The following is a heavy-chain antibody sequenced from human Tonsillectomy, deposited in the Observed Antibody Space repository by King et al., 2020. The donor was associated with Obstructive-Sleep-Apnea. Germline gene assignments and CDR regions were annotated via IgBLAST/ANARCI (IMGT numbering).Heavy chain of an antibody. CDR2: IDPIDSYT. CDR3: ARSPLNDFGDYGLLGGMDV. D-gene: IGHD4-17*01. Sequence: QLVQSGSEVKKPGESLRISCKGSGYSFTTYWISWVRQMPGKGLEWMGKIDPIDSYTDYSPSFQVHVTISVDKSITTAYLHWSSLTASDTAMYYCARSPLNDFGDYGLLGGMDVWGQGTTVTVSS. CDR1: GYSFTTYW. J-gene: IGHJ6*02. V-gene: IGHV5-10-1*01.